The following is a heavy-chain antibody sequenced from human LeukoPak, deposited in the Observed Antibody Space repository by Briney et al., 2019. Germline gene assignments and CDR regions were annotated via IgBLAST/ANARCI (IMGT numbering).Heavy chain of an antibody. V-gene: IGHV3-33*01. CDR1: GFTFSSYG. CDR2: IWYDGSNK. J-gene: IGHJ4*02. D-gene: IGHD2-2*01. CDR3: ARAPVSAAMFMFGY. Sequence: GGSLRLSCAASGFTFSSYGMHWVRQAPGKGLEWVAVIWYDGSNKYYADSVKGRFTISRDNSKNTLYLQMNSLRAEDTAVYYCARAPVSAAMFMFGYWGQGTLVTVSS.